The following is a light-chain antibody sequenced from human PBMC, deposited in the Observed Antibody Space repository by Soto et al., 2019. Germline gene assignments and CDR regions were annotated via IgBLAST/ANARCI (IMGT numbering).Light chain of an antibody. CDR1: SSNIGGYDH. J-gene: IGLJ2*01. CDR2: GIN. Sequence: QSALTQPASVSGSPGQSITISCTGTSSNIGGYDHVSWYQQHPGTAPRVIIYGINNRPSGVSNRFSGSKSGNTASLAISGIPGEDAADEYGCSYKSSSTREAHVLLGGGTKLTVL. CDR3: CSYKSSSTREAHVL. V-gene: IGLV2-14*03.